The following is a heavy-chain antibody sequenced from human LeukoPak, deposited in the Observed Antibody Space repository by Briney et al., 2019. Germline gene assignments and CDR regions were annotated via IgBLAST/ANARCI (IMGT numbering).Heavy chain of an antibody. CDR1: GFHFSDYY. D-gene: IGHD1-26*01. J-gene: IGHJ4*02. V-gene: IGHV3-11*04. CDR2: ISVSGSTT. Sequence: GVLRLSCAASGFHFSDYYMHWIRQAPGNGLEWLSYISVSGSTTYYADSVKGRFTISRDNTKNSLYLQMNSLRAEDTAVYYCARIDSGNSGYFDYWGQGTLVTVSS. CDR3: ARIDSGNSGYFDY.